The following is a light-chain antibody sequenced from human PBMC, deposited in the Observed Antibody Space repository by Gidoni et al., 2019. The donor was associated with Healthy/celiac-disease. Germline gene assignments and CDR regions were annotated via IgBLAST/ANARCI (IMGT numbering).Light chain of an antibody. V-gene: IGLV1-51*01. Sequence: QSVLTQPPSVPGAPGQKVTISCSGSSFNTGNNYVSWYQQLPGTAPKLLIYDHNKRPSGIPDRFSGSKSGTSATLGITGLQTGDEADYYCGTWDSSLSAVVFGGGTKLTVL. CDR3: GTWDSSLSAVV. CDR2: DHN. J-gene: IGLJ2*01. CDR1: SFNTGNNY.